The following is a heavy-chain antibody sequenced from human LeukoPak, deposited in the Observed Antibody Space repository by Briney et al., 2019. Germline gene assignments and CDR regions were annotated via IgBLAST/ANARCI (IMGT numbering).Heavy chain of an antibody. CDR1: GFTFSSYA. D-gene: IGHD6-19*01. J-gene: IGHJ4*02. CDR3: AKTPGSGWIFDY. Sequence: GGSLRLSCAASGFTFSSYAMSWVRQAPGKGLEWVSLISGSGGSTYYADSVKGRFTGSRDNSKNTLSLQMNGLRAEDTAVYYCAKTPGSGWIFDYWGQGTLVTVSS. V-gene: IGHV3-23*01. CDR2: ISGSGGST.